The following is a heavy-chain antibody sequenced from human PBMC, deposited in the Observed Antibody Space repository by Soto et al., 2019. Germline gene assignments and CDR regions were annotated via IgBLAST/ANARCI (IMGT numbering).Heavy chain of an antibody. V-gene: IGHV3-21*01. J-gene: IGHJ6*02. CDR2: ISSSSSYI. Sequence: EVQLVESGGGLVKPGGSLRLSCAASGLPFSSYSMNWVRQAQGKGRGWVSSISSSSSYIYYADSVKGRFTISRDNAKNSLYLQMNSLRAEDTAVYYCARDDGYCSSTSCYYYYYYGMDVWGQGTTVTVSS. D-gene: IGHD2-2*01. CDR1: GLPFSSYS. CDR3: ARDDGYCSSTSCYYYYYYGMDV.